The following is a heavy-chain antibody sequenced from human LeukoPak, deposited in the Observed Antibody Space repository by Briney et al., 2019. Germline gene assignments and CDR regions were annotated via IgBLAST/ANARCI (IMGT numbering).Heavy chain of an antibody. CDR1: GFSLTTSGVG. J-gene: IGHJ4*02. Sequence: SGPTLVNPMETLTLTCSFSGFSLTTSGVGVGWIRQPPGKALEWHPLIYWDDDKRYSPSLKTRLTITKVTSTNQVVLVMTNMDPVDTGTYYCAHRRGGYNWNHGGFDYWGQGTLVTVSS. CDR3: AHRRGGYNWNHGGFDY. D-gene: IGHD1-14*01. V-gene: IGHV2-5*02. CDR2: IYWDDDK.